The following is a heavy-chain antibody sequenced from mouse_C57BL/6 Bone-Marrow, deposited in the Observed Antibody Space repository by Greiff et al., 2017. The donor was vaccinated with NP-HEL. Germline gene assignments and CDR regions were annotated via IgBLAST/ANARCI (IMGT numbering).Heavy chain of an antibody. V-gene: IGHV5-6*01. CDR3: ARPGTGTDYFDY. J-gene: IGHJ2*01. CDR2: ISSGGSYT. D-gene: IGHD4-1*01. CDR1: GFTFSSYG. Sequence: EVQRVESGGDLVKPGGSLKLSCAASGFTFSSYGMSWVRQTPDKRLEWVATISSGGSYTYYPDSVKGRFTISRDNAKNTLYLQMSSLKSEDTAMYYCARPGTGTDYFDYWGQGTTLTVSS.